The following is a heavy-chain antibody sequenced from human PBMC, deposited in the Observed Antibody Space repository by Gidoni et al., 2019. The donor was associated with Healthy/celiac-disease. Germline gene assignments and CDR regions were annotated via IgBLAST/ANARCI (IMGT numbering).Heavy chain of an antibody. CDR2: ISWDGGST. CDR3: AKDIGSRYYDSSGYYSWGMVEY. Sequence: EVQLVESGGVVVQPGGSLRLSCAASAFTFVSYTSHCVRQATGKGLEWVSIISWDGGSTYYADAVKGRFTISRDNSKNTLYLQMNSLRTEDTALYYCAKDIGSRYYDSSGYYSWGMVEYWGQGTLVTVSS. CDR1: AFTFVSYT. V-gene: IGHV3-43*01. D-gene: IGHD3-22*01. J-gene: IGHJ4*02.